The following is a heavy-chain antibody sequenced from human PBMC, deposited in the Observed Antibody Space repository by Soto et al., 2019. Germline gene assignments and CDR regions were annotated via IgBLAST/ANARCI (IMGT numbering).Heavy chain of an antibody. Sequence: QVQLVQSGAEVKKPGSSVKVSCRASGDTFSSYAVNWVRQAPGRGLEWMGRVIPVLGTTDYAQKFRGRVTMTPERSGTTVSMALSSLGSEDMAVYYCERPRYCVYACYNKHYYGMDVWGQGTTVTVAS. V-gene: IGHV1-69*08. CDR2: VIPVLGTT. CDR3: ERPRYCVYACYNKHYYGMDV. D-gene: IGHD2-21*02. J-gene: IGHJ6*02. CDR1: GDTFSSYA.